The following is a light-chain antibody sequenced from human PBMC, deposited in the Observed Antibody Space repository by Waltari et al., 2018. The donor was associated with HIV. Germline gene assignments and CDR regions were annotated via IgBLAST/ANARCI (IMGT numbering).Light chain of an antibody. J-gene: IGLJ1*01. CDR1: SSNVWSDDL. CDR2: EVT. V-gene: IGLV2-23*02. Sequence: QSALTQPASVSGSPGQSITISCTGTSSNVWSDDLVSWYQQHPGEAPKLIIYEVTKRPSGVSNRFSGSKSGNMASLTISGLQAEDEADYYCCSCPRSGIRYVFGTGTKVTVL. CDR3: CSCPRSGIRYV.